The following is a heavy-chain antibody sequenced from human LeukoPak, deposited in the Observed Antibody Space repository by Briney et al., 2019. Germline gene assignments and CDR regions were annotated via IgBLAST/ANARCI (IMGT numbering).Heavy chain of an antibody. CDR3: ARGGTYYYGSGSYYNRPFDY. J-gene: IGHJ4*02. Sequence: SVKVSCKASGYTFTGYYMHWVRQAPGQGLEWMGRINPNSGGTNYAQKFQGRVTMTRDTSISTAYMELSRLRSDDTAVYYCARGGTYYYGSGSYYNRPFDYRGQGTLVTVSS. D-gene: IGHD3-10*01. V-gene: IGHV1-2*06. CDR2: INPNSGGT. CDR1: GYTFTGYY.